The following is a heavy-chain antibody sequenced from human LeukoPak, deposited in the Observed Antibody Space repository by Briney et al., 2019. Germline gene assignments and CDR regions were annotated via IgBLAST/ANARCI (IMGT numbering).Heavy chain of an antibody. CDR2: INHSGST. CDR1: GGSFSGYY. J-gene: IGHJ4*02. V-gene: IGHV4-34*01. CDR3: ARLGYDYVWGSYRKNLFDY. D-gene: IGHD3-16*02. Sequence: SETLSLTCAVYGGSFSGYYWSWIRQPPGKGLEWIGEINHSGSTNYDPSLKSRVTISVDTSKNQFSLKLSSVTAADTAVYYCARLGYDYVWGSYRKNLFDYWGQGTLVTVSS.